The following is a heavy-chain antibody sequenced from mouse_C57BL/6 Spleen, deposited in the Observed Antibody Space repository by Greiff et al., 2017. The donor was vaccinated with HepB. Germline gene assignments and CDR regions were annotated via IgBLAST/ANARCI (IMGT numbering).Heavy chain of an antibody. CDR2: FHPYNDDT. V-gene: IGHV1-47*01. Sequence: QVQLKESGAELVKPGASVKMSCKASGYTFTTYPIEWMKQNHGKSLEWIGNFHPYNDDTKYNEKFKGKATLTVEKSSSTVYLELSRLTSDDSAVYYCARGSTRDWYFDVWGTGTTVTVSS. CDR3: ARGSTRDWYFDV. D-gene: IGHD2-1*01. CDR1: GYTFTTYP. J-gene: IGHJ1*03.